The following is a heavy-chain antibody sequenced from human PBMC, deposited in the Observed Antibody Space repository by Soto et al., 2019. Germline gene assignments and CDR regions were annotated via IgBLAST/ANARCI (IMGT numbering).Heavy chain of an antibody. CDR2: IYPGYSDI. J-gene: IGHJ4*02. CDR3: ARSSGRGRDGYNYDY. D-gene: IGHD5-12*01. V-gene: IGHV5-51*01. CDR1: GYNFVNYW. Sequence: GESLKISCKGSGYNFVNYWIGWVRQMPGKGMEWMGTIYPGYSDIRYGPSFEGQVTISADTSASTAFLEWSSLNASDIAIYYFARSSGRGRDGYNYDYWGQGTLVTVSS.